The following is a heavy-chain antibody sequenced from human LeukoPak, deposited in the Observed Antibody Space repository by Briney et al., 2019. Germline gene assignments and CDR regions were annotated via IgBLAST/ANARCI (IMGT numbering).Heavy chain of an antibody. CDR1: GFTFSSYW. D-gene: IGHD6-6*01. J-gene: IGHJ4*02. CDR2: ISDSGSNT. CDR3: ANSYSSSSAFCFDY. V-gene: IGHV3-23*01. Sequence: HTGGSLRLSCAASGFTFSSYWMHWVRQAPGKGLVWVSSISDSGSNTYYADSVTGRFTISRDNSKNTVYLQLNSLRAEDTAIYYCANSYSSSSAFCFDYWGQGTLVTVSS.